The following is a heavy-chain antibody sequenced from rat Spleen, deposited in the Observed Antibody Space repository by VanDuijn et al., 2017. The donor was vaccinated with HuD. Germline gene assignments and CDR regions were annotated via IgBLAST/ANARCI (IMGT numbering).Heavy chain of an antibody. J-gene: IGHJ2*01. CDR3: TRPNPGITVCGY. CDR2: ISTSGGSN. V-gene: IGHV5-46*01. CDR1: GFTFSSFP. D-gene: IGHD1-4*01. Sequence: EVQLVESGGGLVQPGRSMKLSCAASGFTFSSFPMAWVRQAPTKGLEWVATISTSGGSNYYRDSVKGGFTISRDNAKSTLYLQMNSLRSENTSSYYCTRPNPGITVCGYWGQGVMVTVSS.